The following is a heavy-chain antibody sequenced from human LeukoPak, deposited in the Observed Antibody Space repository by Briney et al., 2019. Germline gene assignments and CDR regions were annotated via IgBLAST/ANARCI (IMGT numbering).Heavy chain of an antibody. V-gene: IGHV3-21*01. CDR2: ISSSSSYI. CDR3: ARDDGDSYAFDI. J-gene: IGHJ3*02. Sequence: RGSLRLSCAASGFTFSSYSMNWVRQAPGKGLEWVSSISSSSSYIYYADSVKGRFTISRDNAKNSLYLQMNSLRAEDTAVYYCARDDGDSYAFDIWGQGTMVTVSS. CDR1: GFTFSSYS. D-gene: IGHD4-17*01.